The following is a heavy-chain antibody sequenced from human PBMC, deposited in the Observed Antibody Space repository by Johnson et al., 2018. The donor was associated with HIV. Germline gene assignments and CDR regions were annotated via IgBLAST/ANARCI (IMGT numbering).Heavy chain of an antibody. CDR3: ARAGVGAGAFDI. CDR2: IGTAGDT. J-gene: IGHJ3*02. D-gene: IGHD1-26*01. CDR1: IFTFSRYW. Sequence: VQLVESGGGLVQPGGSLRLSCGASIFTFSRYWMSWVRQATGKGLEWVSAIGTAGDTYYPGSVKGRFTISRENAKNSLYLQMNSLRAGDTAVYYCARAGVGAGAFDIWGQGTMVTVSS. V-gene: IGHV3-13*01.